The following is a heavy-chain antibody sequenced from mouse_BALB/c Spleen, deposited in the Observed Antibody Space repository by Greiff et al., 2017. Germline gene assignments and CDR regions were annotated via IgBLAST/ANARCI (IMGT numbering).Heavy chain of an antibody. CDR1: GYSITSDYA. J-gene: IGHJ3*01. CDR2: ISYSGST. Sequence: EVQRVESGPGLVKPSQSLSLTCTVTGYSITSDYAWNWIRQFPGNKLEWMGYISYSGSTSYNPSLKSRISITRDTSKNQFFLQLNSVTTEDTATYYCAKALDGYYAPWFAYWGQGTLVTVSA. D-gene: IGHD2-3*01. CDR3: AKALDGYYAPWFAY. V-gene: IGHV3-2*02.